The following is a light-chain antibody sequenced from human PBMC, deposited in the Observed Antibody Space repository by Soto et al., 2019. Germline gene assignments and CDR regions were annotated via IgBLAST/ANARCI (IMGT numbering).Light chain of an antibody. Sequence: VMSQSPATLSLSPGERATVSCRASQSVSSSYLAWYQQKPGQAPRLLIYGASSRATGIPDRFSGSGSGTDFTLTISRLEPEDFVVYYCQQYGSSPPLTFGGGTKVDI. J-gene: IGKJ4*01. CDR3: QQYGSSPPLT. CDR1: QSVSSSY. CDR2: GAS. V-gene: IGKV3-20*01.